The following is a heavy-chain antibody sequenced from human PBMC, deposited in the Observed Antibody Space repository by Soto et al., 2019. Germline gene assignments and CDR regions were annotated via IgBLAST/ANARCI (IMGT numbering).Heavy chain of an antibody. CDR1: GFTFSSYS. D-gene: IGHD3-3*01. CDR2: ISSSSSTI. CDR3: ARVSPHYDFWSGYYTLSPYYYYYYGMDV. J-gene: IGHJ6*02. Sequence: GGSLRLSCAASGFTFSSYSMNWVRQAPGKGLEWVSYISSSSSTIYYADSVKGRFTISRDNAKNSLYLQMNSLRDEDTAVYYCARVSPHYDFWSGYYTLSPYYYYYYGMDVWGQGTTVTVSS. V-gene: IGHV3-48*02.